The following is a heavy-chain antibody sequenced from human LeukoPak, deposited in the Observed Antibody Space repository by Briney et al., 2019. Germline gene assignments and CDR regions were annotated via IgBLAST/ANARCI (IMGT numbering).Heavy chain of an antibody. J-gene: IGHJ4*02. D-gene: IGHD5-24*01. Sequence: GASVKVSCKASGYTFTGYYMHWVRQAPGQGLEWMGWINPNSGNTGYAQKFQGRVTMTRNTSISTAYMELSSLRSEDTAVYYCARGLYSGRWLQWGPSDQGSLVWGQGTLVTVSS. CDR1: GYTFTGYY. V-gene: IGHV1-8*02. CDR2: INPNSGNT. CDR3: ARGLYSGRWLQWGPSDQGSLV.